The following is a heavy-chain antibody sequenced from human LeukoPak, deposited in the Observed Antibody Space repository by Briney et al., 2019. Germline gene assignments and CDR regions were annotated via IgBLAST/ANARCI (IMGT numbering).Heavy chain of an antibody. CDR3: ARAYYDSSPYTGF. J-gene: IGHJ4*02. Sequence: GGSLRLSCAASGFTFSDYYMSWIRQAPGKGLEWVSYISSSSSYIYYADSVKGRFTISRDNAKNSLYLQMNSLRAEDTAVYYCARAYYDSSPYTGFWGQGTLVTVSS. D-gene: IGHD3-22*01. CDR2: ISSSSSYI. CDR1: GFTFSDYY. V-gene: IGHV3-11*06.